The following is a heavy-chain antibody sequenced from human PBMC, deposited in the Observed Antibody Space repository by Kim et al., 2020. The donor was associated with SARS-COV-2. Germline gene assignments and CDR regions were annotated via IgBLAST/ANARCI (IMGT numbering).Heavy chain of an antibody. V-gene: IGHV3-9*01. D-gene: IGHD1-1*01. J-gene: IGHJ4*02. CDR1: GFTFGDYA. CDR3: AKDKNRLEEEMERSDYFDY. CDR2: ITWNSGSI. Sequence: GGSRRLSCAGSGFTFGDYAMHWVRQVPGKGLECVSAITWNSGSIDYADSVKGRFTISRDNAKNSLYLQMNSLRAEDTALYYCAKDKNRLEEEMERSDYFDYWGQGTLVTVSS.